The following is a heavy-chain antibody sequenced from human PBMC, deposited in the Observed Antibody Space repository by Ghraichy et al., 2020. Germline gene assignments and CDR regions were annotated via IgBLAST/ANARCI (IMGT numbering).Heavy chain of an antibody. CDR2: IGTAGDT. J-gene: IGHJ5*02. Sequence: GGSLRLSCAASGFTFSSYDMHWVRQATGKGLEWVSAIGTAGDTYYPGSVKGRFTISRENAKNSLYLQMNSLRAGDTAVYYCARAKPEGGPFDPWGQGTLVTVSS. V-gene: IGHV3-13*01. CDR1: GFTFSSYD. D-gene: IGHD3-16*01. CDR3: ARAKPEGGPFDP.